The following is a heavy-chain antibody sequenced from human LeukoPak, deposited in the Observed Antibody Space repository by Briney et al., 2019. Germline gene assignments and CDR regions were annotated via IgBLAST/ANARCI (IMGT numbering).Heavy chain of an antibody. CDR1: GFTFSSYS. D-gene: IGHD4-23*01. CDR3: ARDNGGNEDY. Sequence: PGGSLRLSCAASGFTFSSYSMNWVRQAPGKGLEWVSYISISTTTIYYADSVKGRFTVSRDDAKNSLYLQMNSLRAEDTAVYYCARDNGGNEDYWGQGTLVTVSS. CDR2: ISISTTTI. V-gene: IGHV3-48*04. J-gene: IGHJ4*02.